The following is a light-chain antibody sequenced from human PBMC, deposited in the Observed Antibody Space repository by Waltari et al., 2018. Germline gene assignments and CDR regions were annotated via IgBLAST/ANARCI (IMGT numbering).Light chain of an antibody. J-gene: IGKJ3*01. CDR2: LGS. Sequence: DIVMTQSPLSLPVTPGEAALISCRSSQRLLPSNGYNYLAWYLQKPGQAPQLLFYLGSNLASGVPDRFSGSGSGTDFTLKISRVEAEDVGVYYCMQALQTHFTFGPGTKVDIK. CDR3: MQALQTHFT. CDR1: QRLLPSNGYNY. V-gene: IGKV2-28*01.